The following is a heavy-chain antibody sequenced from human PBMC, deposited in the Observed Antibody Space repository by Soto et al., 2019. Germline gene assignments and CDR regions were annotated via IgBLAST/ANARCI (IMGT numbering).Heavy chain of an antibody. CDR1: GFTFSSYA. V-gene: IGHV3-23*01. D-gene: IGHD3-3*01. Sequence: PGGSLRLSCAASGFTFSSYAMSWVRQAPGKGLECVSTISGSGGTTYYADSVKGRFTISRDNSKNTLYLQMNSLRAEDTAVYYCAKVRSNQIFDVVSLFDYWGQGTLVTVSS. J-gene: IGHJ4*02. CDR2: ISGSGGTT. CDR3: AKVRSNQIFDVVSLFDY.